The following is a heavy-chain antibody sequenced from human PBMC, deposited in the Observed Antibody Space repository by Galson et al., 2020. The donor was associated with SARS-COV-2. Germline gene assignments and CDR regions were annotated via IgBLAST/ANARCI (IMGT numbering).Heavy chain of an antibody. D-gene: IGHD2-15*01. Sequence: GPTRVKPTQTRTLTCTFAGFSLSTSGMCVLWIRQPPGKALEWLARIDCDDDKYYISTLKTRLTISKDTSKNQVVLTMTNMDPVDTASYYCARMPAGLVALDYWGQGTLVTVSS. V-gene: IGHV2-70*11. J-gene: IGHJ4*02. CDR1: GFSLSTSGMC. CDR3: ARMPAGLVALDY. CDR2: IDCDDDK.